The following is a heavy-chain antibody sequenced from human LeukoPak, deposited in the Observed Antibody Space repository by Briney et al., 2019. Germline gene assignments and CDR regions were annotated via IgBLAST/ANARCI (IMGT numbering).Heavy chain of an antibody. J-gene: IGHJ3*02. Sequence: PSQTLSLTCTVSGGSISIGGYYWSWIRQSPGKGLEWIGYIFDTGTTYYNPSLKSQVTISIDRSKNQFSLKLSSVTAADTATYYCARVGIGNAFDMWGQGTLVTVSS. CDR3: ARVGIGNAFDM. CDR1: GGSISIGGYY. V-gene: IGHV4-30-2*06. D-gene: IGHD1-26*01. CDR2: IFDTGTT.